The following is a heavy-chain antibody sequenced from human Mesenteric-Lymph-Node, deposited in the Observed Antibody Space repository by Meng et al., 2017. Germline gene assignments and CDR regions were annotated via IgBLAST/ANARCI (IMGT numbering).Heavy chain of an antibody. CDR2: IRNSGDSA. J-gene: IGHJ4*02. Sequence: GGSLRLSCAASGFTFSIYDMTWVRQAPGKGLEWVSSIRNSGDSAYYADSVQGRFTVSRDNWENRLYLQMNNLRAEDTAVYYCAKDLTRGQWLVTVDYWGQGTRVT. CDR3: AKDLTRGQWLVTVDY. D-gene: IGHD6-19*01. CDR1: GFTFSIYD. V-gene: IGHV3-23*01.